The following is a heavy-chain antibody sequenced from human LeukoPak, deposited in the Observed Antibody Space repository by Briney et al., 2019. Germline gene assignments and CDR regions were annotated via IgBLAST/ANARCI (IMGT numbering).Heavy chain of an antibody. CDR2: ISGSGGST. D-gene: IGHD1-1*01. CDR3: AKTAPGTPFPFDY. J-gene: IGHJ4*02. CDR1: GFTFSSYA. Sequence: PAGGSLRLSCAASGFTFSSYATSWVRQAPGKGLEWVSAISGSGGSTYYADSVKGRFTISRDNSKNTLYLQMNSLRAEDTAVYYCAKTAPGTPFPFDYWGQGTLVTVSS. V-gene: IGHV3-23*01.